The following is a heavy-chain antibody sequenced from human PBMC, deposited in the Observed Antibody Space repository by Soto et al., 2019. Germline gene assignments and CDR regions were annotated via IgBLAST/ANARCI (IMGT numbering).Heavy chain of an antibody. V-gene: IGHV4-31*03. CDR3: AALPNNWVDP. CDR1: GGSISSGGYY. D-gene: IGHD6-6*01. J-gene: IGHJ5*02. Sequence: SETLSLTCTVSGGSISSGGYYWSWIRQHPGKGLEWIGYIYYSGSTNYNPSLKSRVTISVDTSKNQFSLTLRSVTAADTAVYYCAALPNNWVDPWGQGTPVTVSS. CDR2: IYYSGST.